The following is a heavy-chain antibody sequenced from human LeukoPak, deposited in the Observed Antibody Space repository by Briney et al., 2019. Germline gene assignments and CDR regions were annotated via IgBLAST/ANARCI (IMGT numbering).Heavy chain of an antibody. CDR1: GGSISSYY. V-gene: IGHV4-59*01. Sequence: SETLSLTCTVSGGSISSYYWSWIRQPPGKGLEWIGYIYYSGSTNYNPSLKSRVTISVDTPKNQFSLKLSSVTAADTAVYYCARGAPGYCSRTTCPLDYWGQGTLVTVSS. D-gene: IGHD2-2*01. CDR3: ARGAPGYCSRTTCPLDY. CDR2: IYYSGST. J-gene: IGHJ4*02.